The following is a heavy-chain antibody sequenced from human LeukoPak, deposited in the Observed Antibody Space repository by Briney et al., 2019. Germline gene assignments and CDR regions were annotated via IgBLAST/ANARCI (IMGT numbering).Heavy chain of an antibody. CDR1: GGSISSSSYY. V-gene: IGHV4-39*01. D-gene: IGHD6-6*01. Sequence: SETLSLTCTVSGGSISSSSYYWGWIRQPPGKGLEWIGSIYYSGSTYYNPSLKSRVTISVDTSKNQFSLKLSSVTAADTAVYYCARLTSYCSSSEYYYYYMDVWGKGTTVTVSS. CDR2: IYYSGST. CDR3: ARLTSYCSSSEYYYYYMDV. J-gene: IGHJ6*03.